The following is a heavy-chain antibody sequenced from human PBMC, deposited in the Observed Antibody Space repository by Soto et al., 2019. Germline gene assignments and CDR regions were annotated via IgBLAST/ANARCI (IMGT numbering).Heavy chain of an antibody. D-gene: IGHD3-3*01. CDR1: GYRFTGYY. V-gene: IGHV1-2*04. CDR2: INPNSGGT. CDR3: ARGYGYDFWSGYSFDY. Sequence: ASVKPSCKACGYRFTGYYMHCVRQAPGQGLEWMGWINPNSGGTNYAQKFQGWVTMTRDTSISTAYMELSRLRSDDTAVYYCARGYGYDFWSGYSFDYRGQGTLVTVSS. J-gene: IGHJ4*02.